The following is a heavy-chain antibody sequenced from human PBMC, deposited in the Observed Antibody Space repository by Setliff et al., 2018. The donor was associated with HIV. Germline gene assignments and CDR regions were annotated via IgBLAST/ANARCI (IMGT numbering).Heavy chain of an antibody. D-gene: IGHD2-21*02. CDR3: AASDYGGDSGPFQH. V-gene: IGHV5-51*01. J-gene: IGHJ1*01. CDR2: IYPGDSDT. Sequence: PGESLKISCQASGYYFTNYWIGWVRQMPGKGLEWMGIIYPGDSDTRYSPSFQGQVTISGDKSISTAYLQWSSLKSSDTAMYYCAASDYGGDSGPFQHWGQGTLVTVSS. CDR1: GYYFTNYW.